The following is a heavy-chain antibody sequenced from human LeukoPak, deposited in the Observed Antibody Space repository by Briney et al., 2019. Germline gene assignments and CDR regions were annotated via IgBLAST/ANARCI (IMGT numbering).Heavy chain of an antibody. CDR3: ARGRIVEVLTGPSDI. D-gene: IGHD3-22*01. Sequence: SETPSLTCTVSGGSINNYYWNWIRQPPGKGLEWIGYIYYSGSTSYNPSLKSRVTISVDTSKNQFSLKLSSVTAADTAIYFCARGRIVEVLTGPSDIWGQGTMVTVSS. CDR2: IYYSGST. J-gene: IGHJ3*02. V-gene: IGHV4-59*01. CDR1: GGSINNYY.